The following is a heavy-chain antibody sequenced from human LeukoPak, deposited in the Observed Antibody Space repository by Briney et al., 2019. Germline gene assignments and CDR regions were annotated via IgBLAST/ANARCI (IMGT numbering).Heavy chain of an antibody. V-gene: IGHV1-69*13. CDR3: ARGDDFWSGGGWYYYYMDV. CDR1: GGTFSSYA. D-gene: IGHD3-3*01. Sequence: SVKVSCKASGGTFSSYAISWVRQAPGQGLEWMGGIIPIFGTANYAQKFQGRVTITADESTSTAYMELSSLRSEDTAVYYCARGDDFWSGGGWYYYYMDVWGKGTTVTVSS. J-gene: IGHJ6*03. CDR2: IIPIFGTA.